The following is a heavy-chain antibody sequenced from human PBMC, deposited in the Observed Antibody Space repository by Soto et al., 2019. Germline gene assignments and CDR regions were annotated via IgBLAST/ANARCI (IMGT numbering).Heavy chain of an antibody. Sequence: QEQLVQSGAEVKKPGASVKVSCKTSGYTFTDYDINWVRQATGQGLEWIGCMNPNSGETGYAQKFQGRVTMTRSASLSTADLELSSLRSEDTAVYYCARVAVAARPRWYNWFDPWGQGTLVTVSS. CDR3: ARVAVAARPRWYNWFDP. V-gene: IGHV1-8*01. D-gene: IGHD2-15*01. J-gene: IGHJ5*02. CDR2: MNPNSGET. CDR1: GYTFTDYD.